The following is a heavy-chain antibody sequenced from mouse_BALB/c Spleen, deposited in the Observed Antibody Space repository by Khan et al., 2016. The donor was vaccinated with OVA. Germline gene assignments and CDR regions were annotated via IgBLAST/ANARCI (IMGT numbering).Heavy chain of an antibody. J-gene: IGHJ3*01. CDR2: IDPFSGGT. V-gene: IGHV1S135*01. Sequence: IQLVQSGPELVKPGASVKISCKASGYSFTTYYIHWVIQSHGKSLEWIGYIDPFSGGTTYNQKFEGKATLTVDKSSSTAHIHLSNLTSEDSAVFYCTRHGYVAWFTYWGQGTLVTVSS. D-gene: IGHD2-2*01. CDR1: GYSFTTYY. CDR3: TRHGYVAWFTY.